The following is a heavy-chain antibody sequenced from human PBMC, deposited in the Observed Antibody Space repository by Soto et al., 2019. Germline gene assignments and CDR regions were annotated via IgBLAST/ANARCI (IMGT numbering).Heavy chain of an antibody. D-gene: IGHD4-4*01. V-gene: IGHV4-31*03. CDR1: GGSISSGGYY. Sequence: TVSGGSISSGGYYWSWIRQHPGKGLEWIGYIYYSGSTYYNPSLKSRVTISVDTSKNQFSLKLSSVTAADTAVYYCARDTVTTHYYYGMDVWGQGXTVTVYS. CDR2: IYYSGST. J-gene: IGHJ6*02. CDR3: ARDTVTTHYYYGMDV.